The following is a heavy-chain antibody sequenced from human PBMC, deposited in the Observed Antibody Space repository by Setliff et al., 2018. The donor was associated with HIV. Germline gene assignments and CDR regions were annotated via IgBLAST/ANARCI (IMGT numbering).Heavy chain of an antibody. J-gene: IGHJ4*02. V-gene: IGHV1-18*01. Sequence: GASVKVSCKASGYTFTSYGISWVRQAPGQGLEWMGWISTYNGNTNYAQKLQGRVTMTTDTSTTTAYMELSSLRSEDTAVYYCALPVLGGYSYGYFDYWGQGTLVTVSS. CDR2: ISTYNGNT. D-gene: IGHD5-18*01. CDR3: ALPVLGGYSYGYFDY. CDR1: GYTFTSYG.